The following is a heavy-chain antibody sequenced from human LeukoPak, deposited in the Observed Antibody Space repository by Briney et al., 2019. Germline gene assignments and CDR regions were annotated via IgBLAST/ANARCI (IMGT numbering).Heavy chain of an antibody. CDR3: ARDRGYCSGGSCSENFDY. V-gene: IGHV1-18*04. J-gene: IGHJ4*02. CDR2: ISAYNGNT. Sequence: ASVKVSCKASGYTFTGYYMHWVRQAPGQGLEWMGWISAYNGNTNYAQKLQGRVTMTTDTSTSTAYMELRSLRSDDTAVYYCARDRGYCSGGSCSENFDYWGQGTLVTVSS. D-gene: IGHD2-15*01. CDR1: GYTFTGYY.